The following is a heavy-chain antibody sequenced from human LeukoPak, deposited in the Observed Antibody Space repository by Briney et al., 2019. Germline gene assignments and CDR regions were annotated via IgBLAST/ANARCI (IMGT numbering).Heavy chain of an antibody. CDR1: GFTFSSYG. J-gene: IGHJ4*02. Sequence: GGSLRLSCAASGFTFSSYGMHWVRQAPGKGLEWVAFIRYDGSNKYYADSVKGRFTISRDNSNNTLYLQMTSLRAEDTAVYYCASLSGANNYFDYWGQGTLVTVSS. V-gene: IGHV3-30*02. CDR3: ASLSGANNYFDY. CDR2: IRYDGSNK. D-gene: IGHD6-25*01.